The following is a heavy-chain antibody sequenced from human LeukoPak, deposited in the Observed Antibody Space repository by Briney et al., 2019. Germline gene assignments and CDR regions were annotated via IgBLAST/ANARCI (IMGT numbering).Heavy chain of an antibody. CDR2: INHSGST. CDR3: ASWVPAAPY. CDR1: GGSFSGYY. Sequence: RASETLSLTCAVYGGSFSGYYWSWLRQPPGKGLEWIGEINHSGSTNYNPSLKSRVTISVDTSKNQFSLKLSSVTAADTAVYYCASWVPAAPYWGQGTLVTVSS. J-gene: IGHJ4*02. V-gene: IGHV4-34*01. D-gene: IGHD2-2*01.